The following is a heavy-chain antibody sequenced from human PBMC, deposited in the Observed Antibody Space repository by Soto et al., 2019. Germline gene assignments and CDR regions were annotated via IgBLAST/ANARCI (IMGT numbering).Heavy chain of an antibody. V-gene: IGHV3-21*01. CDR3: TRDVSRDSSARGWLDT. J-gene: IGHJ5*02. CDR2: ISSNSAYI. D-gene: IGHD6-13*01. CDR1: GFTFRSFT. Sequence: PGGSLRLSCAASGFTFRSFTMNWVRQAPGKGLEWVSTISSNSAYIYYTDALRGRFTISRDNAKNSLHLQMNSLRAEDTAVYYCTRDVSRDSSARGWLDTWGPGTLVTVSS.